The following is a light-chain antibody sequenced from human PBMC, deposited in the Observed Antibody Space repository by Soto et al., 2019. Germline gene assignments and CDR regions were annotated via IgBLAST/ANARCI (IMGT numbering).Light chain of an antibody. J-gene: IGLJ1*01. CDR2: DVS. Sequence: QSGLTQRPSVSGSPGQSVTFSCTGTSSDVGSSNGVSWYQQPPGTAPKLMIYDVSNRPSGVPDRFSGSKSGNTASLTISGLQAEDEADYYCSSYTSTSTYVFGTGTKVTVL. CDR3: SSYTSTSTYV. V-gene: IGLV2-18*02. CDR1: SSDVGSSNG.